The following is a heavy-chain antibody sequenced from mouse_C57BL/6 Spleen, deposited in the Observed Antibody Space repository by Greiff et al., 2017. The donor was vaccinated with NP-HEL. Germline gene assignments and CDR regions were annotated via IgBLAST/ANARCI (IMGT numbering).Heavy chain of an antibody. J-gene: IGHJ4*01. V-gene: IGHV1-53*01. CDR3: ARPNSPLYYAMDY. CDR1: GYTFTSYW. CDR2: INPSNGGT. D-gene: IGHD5-2*01. Sequence: VQLQQPGTELVKPGASVKLSCKASGYTFTSYWMHWVKQRPGQGLEWIGNINPSNGGTNYNEKFKSKATLTVDKSSSTAYMQLSSLTSEDSAVYYCARPNSPLYYAMDYWGQGTSVTVSS.